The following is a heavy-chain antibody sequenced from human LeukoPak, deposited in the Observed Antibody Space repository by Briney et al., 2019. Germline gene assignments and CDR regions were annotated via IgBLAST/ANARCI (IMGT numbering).Heavy chain of an antibody. CDR2: ISGSGGST. D-gene: IGHD3-10*01. V-gene: IGHV3-23*01. CDR3: AKAYYGSGSYARGLFDY. Sequence: PGGSLRLSCAASGFTFDDYAMSWVRQAPGKGLEWVSAISGSGGSTYYADSVKGRFTISRDNSKNTLYLQMNSLRAEDTAVYYCAKAYYGSGSYARGLFDYWGQGTLVTVSS. CDR1: GFTFDDYA. J-gene: IGHJ4*02.